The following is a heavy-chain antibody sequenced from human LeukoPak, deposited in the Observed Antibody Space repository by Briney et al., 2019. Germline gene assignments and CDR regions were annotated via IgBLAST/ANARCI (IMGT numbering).Heavy chain of an antibody. Sequence: GGSLRLSCAASGFTFTTYWMHWVRQAPGKGLVWVSHINSDGSITSYADSVKGRFTISRDNAKNTLYLQMNSLRAEDTAIYYCVRDEYCSGGSCYYYGMDVWGQGTTVTVSS. CDR2: INSDGSIT. CDR3: VRDEYCSGGSCYYYGMDV. J-gene: IGHJ6*02. CDR1: GFTFTTYW. D-gene: IGHD2-15*01. V-gene: IGHV3-74*01.